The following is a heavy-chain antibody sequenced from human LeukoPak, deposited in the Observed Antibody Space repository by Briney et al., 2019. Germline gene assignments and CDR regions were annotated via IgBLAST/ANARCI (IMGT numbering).Heavy chain of an antibody. CDR3: ARGMLFGSWSHFDY. Sequence: ASVKVSCKASGYTFTSYDINWVRQATGQGLEWMGWMNPNSGNTGYAQKFQGRVTMTRDTSISTAYMELSSLRSEDTAVYYCARGMLFGSWSHFDYWGQGTLVTVSS. D-gene: IGHD6-13*01. CDR1: GYTFTSYD. J-gene: IGHJ4*02. CDR2: MNPNSGNT. V-gene: IGHV1-8*01.